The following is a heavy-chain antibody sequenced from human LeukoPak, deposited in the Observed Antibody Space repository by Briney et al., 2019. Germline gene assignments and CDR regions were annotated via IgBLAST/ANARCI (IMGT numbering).Heavy chain of an antibody. V-gene: IGHV3-33*08. CDR2: VWYDGSKT. D-gene: IGHD3-22*01. CDR3: AGGVDYYDSSGTIDY. J-gene: IGHJ4*02. CDR1: GFTFSSYA. Sequence: GGSLRLSCAASGFTFSSYAMSWVRQAPGKGLEWVAVVWYDGSKTYSADSVKGRITISRDDSKNTLYLQMNSLRAEDTAVYYCAGGVDYYDSSGTIDYWGQGTLDTVSS.